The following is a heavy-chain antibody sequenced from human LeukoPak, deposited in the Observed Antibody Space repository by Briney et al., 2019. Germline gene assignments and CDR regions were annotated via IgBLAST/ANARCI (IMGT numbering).Heavy chain of an antibody. J-gene: IGHJ4*02. CDR2: IYYSGST. CDR3: ARATYSSGWHGGYYFDY. CDR1: GGSISSYY. D-gene: IGHD6-19*01. Sequence: PSETLSLTCTVSGGSISSYYWSWIRQPPGKGLEWIGYIYYSGSTNYNPSLKSRVTISVDTSKNQFSLKLSSVTAADTAVYYCARATYSSGWHGGYYFDYWGQGTLVTVSS. V-gene: IGHV4-59*01.